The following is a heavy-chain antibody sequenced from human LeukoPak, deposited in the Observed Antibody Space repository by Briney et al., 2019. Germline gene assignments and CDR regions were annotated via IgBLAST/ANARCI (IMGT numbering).Heavy chain of an antibody. CDR3: ARLDYYDSSGYYYVSRDY. CDR1: GGSISSYY. Sequence: SETLSLTCTVSGGSISSYYWSWLRQPAGKGLEWIGRIYTSGSTNYNPSLKSRVTISVDTSKNQFSLKLSSVTAADTAVYYCARLDYYDSSGYYYVSRDYWGQGTLVTVSS. J-gene: IGHJ4*02. V-gene: IGHV4-4*07. CDR2: IYTSGST. D-gene: IGHD3-22*01.